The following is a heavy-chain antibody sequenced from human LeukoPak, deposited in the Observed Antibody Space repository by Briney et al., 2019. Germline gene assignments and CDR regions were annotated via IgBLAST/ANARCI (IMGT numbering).Heavy chain of an antibody. CDR2: ISGSSGST. Sequence: PGGSLRLSCAASGFTFSSYAMKWVRQAPGKGLEWVSAISGSSGSTYYADSVKGRFTISRDNSKNTLYLQMNSLRAEDTAVYYCARDKGPDGSGSPKDAFDIWGQGTMVTVSS. CDR1: GFTFSSYA. D-gene: IGHD3-10*01. CDR3: ARDKGPDGSGSPKDAFDI. J-gene: IGHJ3*02. V-gene: IGHV3-23*01.